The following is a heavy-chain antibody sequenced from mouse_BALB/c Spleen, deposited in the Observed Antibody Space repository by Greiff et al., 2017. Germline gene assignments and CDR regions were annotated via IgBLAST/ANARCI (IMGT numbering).Heavy chain of an antibody. V-gene: IGHV5-12-1*01. D-gene: IGHD1-1*01. CDR3: ARQEIYYYGSSFYAMDY. CDR1: GFAFSSYD. CDR2: ISSGGGST. J-gene: IGHJ4*01. Sequence: EVQVVESGGGLVKPGGSLKLSCAASGFAFSSYDMSWVRQTPETRLEWVAYISSGGGSTYYPDTVKGRFTISRDNAKNTLYLQMSSLKSEDTAMYYCARQEIYYYGSSFYAMDYWGQGTSVTVSS.